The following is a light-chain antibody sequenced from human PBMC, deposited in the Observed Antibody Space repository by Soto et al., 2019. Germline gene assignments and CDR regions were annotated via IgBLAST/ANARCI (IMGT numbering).Light chain of an antibody. V-gene: IGLV2-11*01. J-gene: IGLJ1*01. CDR1: SSDVGGYNY. CDR3: CSYAGSYTFYV. CDR2: DVS. Sequence: QSALTQPRSVSGSPGQSVTISCTGTSSDVGGYNYVSWYQQHPGKAPKVMIYDVSKRPSGVPDRFSGSKSGNTASLTISGLQAEDEADYYWCSYAGSYTFYVFGTGTKVTVL.